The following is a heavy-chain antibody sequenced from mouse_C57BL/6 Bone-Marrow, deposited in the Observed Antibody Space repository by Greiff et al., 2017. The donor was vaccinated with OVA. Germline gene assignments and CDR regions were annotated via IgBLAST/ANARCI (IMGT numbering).Heavy chain of an antibody. CDR3: AKNRTYRNYEYFDV. Sequence: QVQLQQSGPGLVQPSQSLSITCTVSGFSLTSYGVHWVRQSPGKGLEWLGVIWRGGSTDYTAAFMSRLSLTKDNSKSQVFFKMNSLQADDTAIYCSAKNRTYRNYEYFDVWGTGTTVTVSS. CDR2: IWRGGST. CDR1: GFSLTSYG. V-gene: IGHV2-5*01. D-gene: IGHD2-5*01. J-gene: IGHJ1*03.